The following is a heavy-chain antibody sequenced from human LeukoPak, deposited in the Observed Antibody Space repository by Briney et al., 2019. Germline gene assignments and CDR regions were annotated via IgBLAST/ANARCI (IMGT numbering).Heavy chain of an antibody. J-gene: IGHJ4*02. CDR3: ARGMVDTAMVDNYYFDC. V-gene: IGHV1-69*04. D-gene: IGHD5-18*01. CDR1: GGTFSSYA. CDR2: IIPILGIA. Sequence: SVKVSCKASGGTFSSYAFSWVRQAPGQGLEWMGRIIPILGIANYAQKFQGRVTITADKSTSTAYMELSSLRSEDTAVYYCARGMVDTAMVDNYYFDCWGQGTLVTVSS.